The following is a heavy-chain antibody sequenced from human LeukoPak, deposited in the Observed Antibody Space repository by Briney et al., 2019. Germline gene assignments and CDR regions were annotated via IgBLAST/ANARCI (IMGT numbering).Heavy chain of an antibody. CDR3: ARDSSWNYYDSSGHFDY. CDR1: GYTFTSYG. V-gene: IGHV1-18*01. CDR2: ISAYNGNT. Sequence: ASVKVSCKASGYTFTSYGISRVRQAPGQGLEWMGWISAYNGNTNYAQKLQGRVTMTTDTSTSTAYMELRSLRSDDTAVYYCARDSSWNYYDSSGHFDYWGQGTLVTVSS. J-gene: IGHJ4*02. D-gene: IGHD3-22*01.